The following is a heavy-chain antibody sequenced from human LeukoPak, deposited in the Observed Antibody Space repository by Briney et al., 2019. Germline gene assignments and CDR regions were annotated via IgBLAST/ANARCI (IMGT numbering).Heavy chain of an antibody. CDR3: ARIYYRRSDYNYYYMDV. Sequence: ASVKVSCKVSGYTFTSYDINWVRQATGQGLEWVGWMNPNSGNTGSAQQVQDRVTITMNTSISTYYLELSSLRSEDTAVYYCARIYYRRSDYNYYYMDVWGEGTTVSVSS. J-gene: IGHJ6*03. V-gene: IGHV1-8*01. D-gene: IGHD3-10*01. CDR1: GYTFTSYD. CDR2: MNPNSGNT.